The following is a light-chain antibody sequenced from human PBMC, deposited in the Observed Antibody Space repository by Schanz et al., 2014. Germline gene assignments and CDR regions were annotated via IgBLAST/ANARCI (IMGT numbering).Light chain of an antibody. Sequence: QSVLTQPPSVSGAPGQRVSISCTGSSSNIGSFYDVHWYQQFPGRAPQLVIYGNSNRPSGVPDRFSGSKSGSSASLAISGLQSEDEADYCCAAWDDSLNGWVFGGGTKLTVL. CDR3: AAWDDSLNGWV. CDR2: GNS. J-gene: IGLJ3*02. CDR1: SSNIGSFYD. V-gene: IGLV1-40*01.